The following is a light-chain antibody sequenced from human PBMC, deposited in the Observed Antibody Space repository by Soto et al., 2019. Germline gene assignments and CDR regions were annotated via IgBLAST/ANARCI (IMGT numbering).Light chain of an antibody. J-gene: IGKJ4*01. CDR3: QQRSNWPPVT. Sequence: EIVLTQSPATLSLSPGERATLSYRASQSVSSYLAWYQQKPGQAPRLLIYDASNRATGIPASFSGSRSGTDLNLTLSNPEPEDVAVYYCQQRSNWPPVTFGGGTKVEIK. CDR2: DAS. CDR1: QSVSSY. V-gene: IGKV3-11*01.